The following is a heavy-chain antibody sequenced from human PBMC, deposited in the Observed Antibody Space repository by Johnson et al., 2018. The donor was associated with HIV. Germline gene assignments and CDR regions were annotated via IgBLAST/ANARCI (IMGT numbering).Heavy chain of an antibody. J-gene: IGHJ3*02. CDR1: GFTFDDYG. Sequence: VQLVESGGGVVRPGGSLRLSCAASGFTFDDYGMSWVRQAPGKGLEWVSGIHWNGAGTGYADSVKGRFTISRDNAKKSLYLQMNSLRAEDTALYYCAREEVVVAATQDDAFDIWGQGTMVTVSS. D-gene: IGHD2-15*01. V-gene: IGHV3-20*04. CDR3: AREEVVVAATQDDAFDI. CDR2: IHWNGAGT.